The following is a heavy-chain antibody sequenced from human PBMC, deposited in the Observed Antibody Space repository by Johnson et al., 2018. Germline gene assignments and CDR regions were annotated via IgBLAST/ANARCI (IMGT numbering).Heavy chain of an antibody. V-gene: IGHV4-59*01. Sequence: QVQLQESGPGLVKPSETXSLTCTVSGDSFTSNYWSWIRQPPGKGLEWIGYISHSESAKYNPSLTSRVTILIDTSKNQFTLKRSSVTAADTAVYYWARICTSDSCYIGQYARDVWGQGTTVTVSS. CDR3: ARICTSDSCYIGQYARDV. CDR1: GDSFTSNY. D-gene: IGHD2-2*02. CDR2: ISHSESA. J-gene: IGHJ6*02.